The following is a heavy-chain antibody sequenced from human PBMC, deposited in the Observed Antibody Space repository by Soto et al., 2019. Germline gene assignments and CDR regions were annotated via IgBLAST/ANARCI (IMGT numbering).Heavy chain of an antibody. J-gene: IGHJ4*02. CDR2: INHSGST. CDR3: ARDDKLH. CDR1: GGSFSGYY. Sequence: SETLSLTCAVYGGSFSGYYWSWIRQPPGKGLEWIGEINHSGSTNYNPSLKSRVTISVDTSKNQFSLKLSSVTAADTAVYYCARDDKLHWGQGTLVTVSS. V-gene: IGHV4-34*01. D-gene: IGHD1-1*01.